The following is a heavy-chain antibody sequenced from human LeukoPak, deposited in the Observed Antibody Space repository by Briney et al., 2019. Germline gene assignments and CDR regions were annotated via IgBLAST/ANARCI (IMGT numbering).Heavy chain of an antibody. CDR1: GFTFGDYA. Sequence: GGPLRLSCTASGFTFGDYAMSWFRQAPGKGLEWVGFIRSKAYGGTTEYAASVKGRFTISRDGSKSIAYLQMNSLKTEDTAVYYCPSEYDFWSGYYGDFDYWGQGTLVTVSS. CDR2: IRSKAYGGTT. J-gene: IGHJ4*02. D-gene: IGHD3-3*01. CDR3: PSEYDFWSGYYGDFDY. V-gene: IGHV3-49*01.